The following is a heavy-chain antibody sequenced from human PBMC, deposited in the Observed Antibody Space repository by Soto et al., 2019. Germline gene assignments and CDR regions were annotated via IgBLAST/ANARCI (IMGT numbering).Heavy chain of an antibody. J-gene: IGHJ6*02. V-gene: IGHV1-46*01. CDR1: GYAFTSYY. Sequence: QVQLVQSGAEVKKPGASVKVSCTASGYAFTSYYMHWVRLAPGQGLEWMGIINPDGGGTSYAQKFQGRVIMTRDTSTSTVFMDMSSLRAEDTAVYYCVVGGNYLGLDVWGQGTTVTVSS. CDR3: VVGGNYLGLDV. D-gene: IGHD6-6*01. CDR2: INPDGGGT.